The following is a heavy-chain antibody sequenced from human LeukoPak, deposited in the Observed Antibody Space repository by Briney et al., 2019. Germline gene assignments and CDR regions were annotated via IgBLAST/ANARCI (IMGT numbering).Heavy chain of an antibody. Sequence: SETLSLTCAVSGGSISSGGYSWSWIRQPPGKGLEWIGYIYHSGSTYYNPSLKSRVTISVDTSKNQFSLKLSSVTAADTAVYYCAREGRTRYCSGGSCHSPRSRYYYGMDVWGQGTTVTVSS. CDR2: IYHSGST. CDR1: GGSISSGGYS. J-gene: IGHJ6*02. CDR3: AREGRTRYCSGGSCHSPRSRYYYGMDV. V-gene: IGHV4-30-2*01. D-gene: IGHD2-15*01.